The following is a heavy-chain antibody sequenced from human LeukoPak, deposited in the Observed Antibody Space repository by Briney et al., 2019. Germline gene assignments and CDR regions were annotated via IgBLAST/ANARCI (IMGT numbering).Heavy chain of an antibody. CDR2: INHSGST. V-gene: IGHV4-34*01. CDR3: ARGRGVIPFDY. J-gene: IGHJ4*02. CDR1: GGSFSGYY. D-gene: IGHD3-16*02. Sequence: SETLSLTCAVYGGSFSGYYWSWIRQPPWKGLEWIGEINHSGSTNYNPSLKSRVTISVDTSKNQFSLKLSSVTAADTAVYYCARGRGVIPFDYWGQGTLVTVSS.